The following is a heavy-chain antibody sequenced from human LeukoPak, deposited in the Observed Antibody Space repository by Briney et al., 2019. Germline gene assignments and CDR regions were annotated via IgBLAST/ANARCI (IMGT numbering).Heavy chain of an antibody. Sequence: ASVKVSCKASGYTFTGYYMHWVRQAPGQGLEWMGRINPNSGGTNYAQKFQGRVTMTRDTSISTAYMELSRLRSDDTAVYYCARSGYSRGWSDYWGQGTLVTVSS. CDR2: INPNSGGT. V-gene: IGHV1-2*06. CDR1: GYTFTGYY. J-gene: IGHJ4*02. CDR3: ARSGYSRGWSDY. D-gene: IGHD6-19*01.